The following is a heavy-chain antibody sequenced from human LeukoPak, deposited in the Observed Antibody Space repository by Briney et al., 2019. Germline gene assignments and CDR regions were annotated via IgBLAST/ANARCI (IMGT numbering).Heavy chain of an antibody. CDR1: GFTFSSYG. J-gene: IGHJ6*03. D-gene: IGHD1-26*01. V-gene: IGHV3-48*01. CDR3: AKDGVDSGSYYGDYYSYMDV. CDR2: ISSSSSTI. Sequence: GGSLRLSCAASGFTFSSYGMTWVRQAPGKGLEWVSYISSSSSTIYYADSVKGRFTISRDNSKNTLYLQMNSLRAEDTAVYYCAKDGVDSGSYYGDYYSYMDVWGKGTTVTVSS.